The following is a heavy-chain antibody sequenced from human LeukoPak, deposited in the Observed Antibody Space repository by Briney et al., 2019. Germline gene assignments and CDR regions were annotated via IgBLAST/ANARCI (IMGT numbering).Heavy chain of an antibody. CDR2: IYYSGNT. CDR3: ARQTGSGLFILP. Sequence: SETLSLTCTVSGVSISSSNSYWGWIRQPPGKGLEWIGSIYYSGNTYYNASLKSQVFISIDTSKNQFSLRLTSVTAADTAVYYCARQTGSGLFILPGGQGTLVTVSS. J-gene: IGHJ4*02. V-gene: IGHV4-39*01. D-gene: IGHD3/OR15-3a*01. CDR1: GVSISSSNSY.